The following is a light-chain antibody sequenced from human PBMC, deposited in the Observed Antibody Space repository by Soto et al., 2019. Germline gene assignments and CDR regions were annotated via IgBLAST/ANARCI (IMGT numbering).Light chain of an antibody. J-gene: IGKJ1*01. CDR2: WAS. CDR3: QQYYTTPVT. Sequence: DIVMTQSPDSLAVSLGEMATINCKSSQSLLHLAWYQQKPGQPPKLLIYWASTRESGVPDRFSGSGYGTDFTLTISCLQAEDGAVYYCQQYYTTPVTFGQGTKVEIK. CDR1: QSLLH. V-gene: IGKV4-1*01.